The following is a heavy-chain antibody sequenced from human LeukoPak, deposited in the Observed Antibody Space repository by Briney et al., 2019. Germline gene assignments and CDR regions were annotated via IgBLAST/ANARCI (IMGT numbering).Heavy chain of an antibody. V-gene: IGHV3-30*02. CDR2: IRYDGSNK. CDR1: GFTFSSYG. J-gene: IGHJ4*02. CDR3: AKDYSSGWYHLDY. Sequence: GGSLRLSCAASGFTFSSYGMHCVRQAPGKGLEWVAFIRYDGSNKYYADSVKGRFTISRDNSKNTLYLQINSLRAEDTAVYYCAKDYSSGWYHLDYWGQGTLVTVSS. D-gene: IGHD6-19*01.